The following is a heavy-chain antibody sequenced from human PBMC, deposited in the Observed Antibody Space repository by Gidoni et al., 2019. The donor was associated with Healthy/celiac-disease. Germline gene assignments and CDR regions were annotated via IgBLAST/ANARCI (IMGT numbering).Heavy chain of an antibody. CDR2: ISGSGGST. J-gene: IGHJ6*02. Sequence: EVQLLESGGGLVQPGGSLRLSCAASGFTFSSYAMSWVRQAPGKGLEWVSAISGSGGSTYYADSVKGRFTISRDNSKNTLYLQMNSLRAEDTAVYYCATPLVLRFLEWLPRGYYGMDVWGQGTTVTVSS. D-gene: IGHD3-3*01. V-gene: IGHV3-23*01. CDR3: ATPLVLRFLEWLPRGYYGMDV. CDR1: GFTFSSYA.